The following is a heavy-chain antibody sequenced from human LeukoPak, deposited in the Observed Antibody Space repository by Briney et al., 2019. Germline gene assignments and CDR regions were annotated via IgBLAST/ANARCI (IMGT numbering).Heavy chain of an antibody. V-gene: IGHV3-23*01. D-gene: IGHD6-19*01. CDR2: ISGSGGST. CDR1: GFTFSSYA. J-gene: IGHJ4*02. Sequence: PGGSLRLSCAASGFTFSSYAMSWVRQAPGKGLERVSAISGSGGSTYYADSVKGRFTISRDNSKNTLYLQMNSLRAEDTAVYYCAKDPNSSGWPKYYFDYWGQGTLVTVSS. CDR3: AKDPNSSGWPKYYFDY.